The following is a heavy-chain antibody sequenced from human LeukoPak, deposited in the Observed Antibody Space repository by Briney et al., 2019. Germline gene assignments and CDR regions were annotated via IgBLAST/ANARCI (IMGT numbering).Heavy chain of an antibody. CDR2: IYYTGST. D-gene: IGHD3-22*01. V-gene: IGHV4-59*12. Sequence: SETLSLTCTVSGGSISSFYWSWIRQPPGKGLEWIGYIYYTGSTNYNSSLKSRVTISVDTSKNQFSLKLSSVTAADTAVYYCARVGYYDSSGYRFFWFDPWGQGTLVTVSS. J-gene: IGHJ5*02. CDR1: GGSISSFY. CDR3: ARVGYYDSSGYRFFWFDP.